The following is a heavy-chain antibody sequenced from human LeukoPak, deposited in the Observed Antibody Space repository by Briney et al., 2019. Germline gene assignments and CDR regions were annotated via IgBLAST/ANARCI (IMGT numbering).Heavy chain of an antibody. V-gene: IGHV3-53*01. Sequence: GGSLRLSCAASGFTVSSNYMSWVRQAPGKGLEWVSVIYSGGTTNYADSVKGRFTISRDNSKNTLFHQMNSLRAEDTAVYYCARGGYSSSWYHFDYWGQGTLVTVSS. D-gene: IGHD6-13*01. CDR2: IYSGGTT. CDR3: ARGGYSSSWYHFDY. CDR1: GFTVSSNY. J-gene: IGHJ4*02.